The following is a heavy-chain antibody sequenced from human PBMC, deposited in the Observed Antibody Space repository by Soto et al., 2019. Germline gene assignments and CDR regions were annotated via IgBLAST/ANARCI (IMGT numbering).Heavy chain of an antibody. CDR1: SGPISTYY. CDR3: ARHSPRSPLAVVTKPSFYFDS. D-gene: IGHD3-3*01. V-gene: IGHV4-59*08. Sequence: SETLSLTCSVSSGPISTYYWSWIRQPPGKRLEWIGYIYYSGNTYYNPSLGSRVTISVDTSKNQVSLNLNSVTAADTAVYFCARHSPRSPLAVVTKPSFYFDSWGPGTLVTVSS. J-gene: IGHJ4*02. CDR2: IYYSGNT.